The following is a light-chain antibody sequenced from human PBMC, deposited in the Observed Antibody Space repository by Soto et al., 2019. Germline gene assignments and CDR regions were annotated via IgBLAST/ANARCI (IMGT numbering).Light chain of an antibody. J-gene: IGKJ5*01. Sequence: DIQLTQSPSFLSASVGDRVTITCRASQGISSYLAWYQQKAGKAPKLLIYGASTLQSGVPSRFTGSGSGTEFTLTISSLQPEDVATYYCQQVNSYPITFGQGTRLEIK. CDR1: QGISSY. V-gene: IGKV1-9*01. CDR3: QQVNSYPIT. CDR2: GAS.